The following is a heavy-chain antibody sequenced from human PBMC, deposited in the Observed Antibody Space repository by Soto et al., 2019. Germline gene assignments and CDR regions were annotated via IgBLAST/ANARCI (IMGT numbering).Heavy chain of an antibody. CDR1: GGTFSTYA. V-gene: IGHV1-69*01. Sequence: QVQLVQSGAEVKKPGSSVKVSCKAPGGTFSTYAISWVRQAPGQGLEWMGGVIPIFGTPKYAQKFQGRVTITADESTSTGYMELRSLRSEDTAVYYCARSQGGSSSLDIYYYYYYGMDVWGQGTTVRLL. CDR2: VIPIFGTP. CDR3: ARSQGGSSSLDIYYYYYYGMDV. J-gene: IGHJ6*02. D-gene: IGHD2-15*01.